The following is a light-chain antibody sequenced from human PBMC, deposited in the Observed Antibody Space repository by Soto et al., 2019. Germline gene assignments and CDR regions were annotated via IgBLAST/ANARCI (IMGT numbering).Light chain of an antibody. J-gene: IGLJ2*01. V-gene: IGLV2-14*01. Sequence: QSALTQPASVSGSPGQSITISCTGTSSDVGGYNYVSWYQQHPGKAPKLMIYEVSNWPSGVSNRFSGSKSGNTASLTISGRQAEDEADYYCSSYTSSSTVVFGGGTKLTVL. CDR1: SSDVGGYNY. CDR2: EVS. CDR3: SSYTSSSTVV.